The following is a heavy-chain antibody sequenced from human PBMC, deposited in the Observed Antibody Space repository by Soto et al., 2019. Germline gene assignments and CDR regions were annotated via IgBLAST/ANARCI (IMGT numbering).Heavy chain of an antibody. J-gene: IGHJ4*02. CDR1: GGSISSGGYY. D-gene: IGHD5-18*01. V-gene: IGHV4-31*03. CDR3: ARMDGYSYGYNY. CDR2: IYYSGST. Sequence: PSETLSLTCTVSGGSISSGGYYWSWIRQHPGKGLEWIGYIYYSGSTYYNPSLKSRVTISVDTSKNQLSLKLSSVTAADTAVYYCARMDGYSYGYNYWGQGTLVTVSS.